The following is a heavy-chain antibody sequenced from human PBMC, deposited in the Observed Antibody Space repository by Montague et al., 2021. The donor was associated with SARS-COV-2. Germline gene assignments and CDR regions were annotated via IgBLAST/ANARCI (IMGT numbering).Heavy chain of an antibody. CDR3: ARLSSDIGGYFWFDP. Sequence: SETLSLTCAVSGGSISSGTWWTWVRQPPGKGLEWIGEISHSGGTNYNPSLKSRVTIPVDKSKNQFSLNLNSVTAADTAVYYCARLSSDIGGYFWFDPWGQGTLVSVS. J-gene: IGHJ5*02. CDR2: ISHSGGT. CDR1: GGSISSGTW. D-gene: IGHD1-26*01. V-gene: IGHV4-4*02.